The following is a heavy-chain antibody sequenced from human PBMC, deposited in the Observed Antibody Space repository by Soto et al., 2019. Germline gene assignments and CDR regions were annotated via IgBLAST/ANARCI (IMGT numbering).Heavy chain of an antibody. D-gene: IGHD3-10*02. J-gene: IGHJ5*02. V-gene: IGHV3-23*01. CDR1: GFTFSNYA. Sequence: DVQLLESGGGLVQPGGSLRLPCAASGFTFSNYAMSWVRQAPGKGLEWVSAISGSGDNTYYADSVNGRFTISRDNSKNTLYLQMHSLRAEDTAVYHCAKTGYGSDVLWWFDPWGQGTLVTVSS. CDR2: ISGSGDNT. CDR3: AKTGYGSDVLWWFDP.